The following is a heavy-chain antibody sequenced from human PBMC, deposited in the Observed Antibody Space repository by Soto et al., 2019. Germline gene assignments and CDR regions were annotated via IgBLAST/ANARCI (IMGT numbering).Heavy chain of an antibody. V-gene: IGHV5-51*01. Sequence: ESLKISCKGSGYSFTSYWIGWVRQMPGKSLEWMGIIYPGDSDTRYSPSFQGQVTISADKSISTAYLQWSSLKASDTAMYYCASGGYCSSTSCYVGYYFDYWGQGTLVTVSS. CDR2: IYPGDSDT. CDR3: ASGGYCSSTSCYVGYYFDY. D-gene: IGHD2-2*01. CDR1: GYSFTSYW. J-gene: IGHJ4*02.